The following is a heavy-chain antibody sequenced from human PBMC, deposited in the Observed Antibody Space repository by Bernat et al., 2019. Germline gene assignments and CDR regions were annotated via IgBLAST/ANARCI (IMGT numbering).Heavy chain of an antibody. CDR3: AREPLYQLPIYYYYYMDV. J-gene: IGHJ6*03. Sequence: QVQLVESGGGVVQPGRSLRLSCAASGFTFSSYAMHWVRQAPGKGLEWVAVISYDGSNKYYADSVKGRFTISRDNSKNTLYLQMNSLRAEDTAVYYCAREPLYQLPIYYYYYMDVWGKGTTVTVSS. CDR1: GFTFSSYA. V-gene: IGHV3-30*01. D-gene: IGHD2-2*01. CDR2: ISYDGSNK.